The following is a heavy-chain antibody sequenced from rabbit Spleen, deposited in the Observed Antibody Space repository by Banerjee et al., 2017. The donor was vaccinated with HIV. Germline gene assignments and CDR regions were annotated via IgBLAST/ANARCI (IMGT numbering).Heavy chain of an antibody. CDR1: GFDFSSSYY. V-gene: IGHV1S40*01. CDR2: IAGDSSGFT. CDR3: ARDTGTSFSSYGMDL. J-gene: IGHJ6*01. Sequence: QSLEESGGDLVKPGASLTLTCTASGFDFSSSYYMCWVRQAPGKGLEWISCIAGDSSGFTYSATWAKGRFTCSRTSSTTVTLQMTSLTVADTATYFCARDTGTSFSSYGMDLWGPGTLVTVS. D-gene: IGHD7-1*01.